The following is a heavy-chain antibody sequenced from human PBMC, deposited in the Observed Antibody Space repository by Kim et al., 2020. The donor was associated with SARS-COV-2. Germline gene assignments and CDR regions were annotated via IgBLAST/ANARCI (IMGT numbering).Heavy chain of an antibody. D-gene: IGHD3-22*01. J-gene: IGHJ6*02. Sequence: GGSLRLSCAASGFTFSNAWMSWVRQAPGKGLEWVGRIKSKTDGGTTDYAAPVKGRFTISRDDSKNTLYLQMNSLKTEDTAVYYCTTGAPMIVVVTRWGMDVWGQGTTVTVSS. V-gene: IGHV3-15*01. CDR1: GFTFSNAW. CDR3: TTGAPMIVVVTRWGMDV. CDR2: IKSKTDGGTT.